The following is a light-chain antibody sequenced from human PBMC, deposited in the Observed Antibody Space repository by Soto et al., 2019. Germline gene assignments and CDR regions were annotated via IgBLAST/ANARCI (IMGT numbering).Light chain of an antibody. CDR2: GAS. V-gene: IGKV1-5*01. CDR1: QDISTY. J-gene: IGKJ1*01. CDR3: QQSHSSPRT. Sequence: TQSPSSLSASVGDTVTISCRASQDISTYLAWYQQKPGKAPTLLIFGASSLHNGVPPRFAGSGSGTTFTLTINSVQPEDFGIYYCQQSHSSPRTFGQGTTV.